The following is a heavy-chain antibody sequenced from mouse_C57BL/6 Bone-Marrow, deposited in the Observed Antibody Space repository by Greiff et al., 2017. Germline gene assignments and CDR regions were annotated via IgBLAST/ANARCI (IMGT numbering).Heavy chain of an antibody. D-gene: IGHD2-5*01. CDR2: IDPENGDT. V-gene: IGHV14-4*01. J-gene: IGHJ4*01. CDR3: TTYSNYYAIDY. Sequence: VTLKVSGAELVRPGASVKLSCTASGFNIKDDYMHWVKQRHEQGLEWSGWIDPENGDTEYASKFKGKATITADTSSNTAYLQLSSLTSEDTAVYYCTTYSNYYAIDYWGQGASVTVSS. CDR1: GFNIKDDY.